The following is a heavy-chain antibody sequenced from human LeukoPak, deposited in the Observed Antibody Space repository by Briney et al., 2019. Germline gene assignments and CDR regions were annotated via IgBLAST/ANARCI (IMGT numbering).Heavy chain of an antibody. CDR1: GYTFTSYA. CDR3: ARRRSGDYDAFDI. J-gene: IGHJ3*02. D-gene: IGHD4-17*01. V-gene: IGHV1-3*01. Sequence: GASVTVSCTASGYTFTSYAMHWVRQAPGQRLEWMGWINAGNGNTKYSQKFQGRVTITRDTSASTAYMELSSLRSEDTAVYYCARRRSGDYDAFDIWGQGTMVTVSS. CDR2: INAGNGNT.